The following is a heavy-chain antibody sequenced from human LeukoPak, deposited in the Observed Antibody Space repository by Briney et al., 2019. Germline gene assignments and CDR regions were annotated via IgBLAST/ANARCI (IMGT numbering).Heavy chain of an antibody. CDR2: IYYSGST. Sequence: SQTLSLTCTVSGGSISSGGYYWSWIRQHPGKGLEWIGYIYYSGSTYYNPSLKSRVTISVDTSKNQFSLKLSSVTAADTAVYYCARGFGSGYYYGSGSCYAFDIWGQGTMVTVSS. CDR1: GGSISSGGYY. D-gene: IGHD3-10*01. V-gene: IGHV4-31*03. CDR3: ARGFGSGYYYGSGSCYAFDI. J-gene: IGHJ3*02.